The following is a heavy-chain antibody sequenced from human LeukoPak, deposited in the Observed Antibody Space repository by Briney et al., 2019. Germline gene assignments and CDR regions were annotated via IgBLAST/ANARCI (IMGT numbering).Heavy chain of an antibody. V-gene: IGHV1-69*05. CDR3: ARGSQYYYYMDV. J-gene: IGHJ6*03. CDR2: IIHIFGTA. Sequence: SVTVSCKASGGTFSSYAISWVRQAPGQGLEWMGGIIHIFGTANYAQKFQGRVTITTDESTSTAYMELSSLRSEDTAVYYCARGSQYYYYMDVWGKGTTVTVSS. D-gene: IGHD6-6*01. CDR1: GGTFSSYA.